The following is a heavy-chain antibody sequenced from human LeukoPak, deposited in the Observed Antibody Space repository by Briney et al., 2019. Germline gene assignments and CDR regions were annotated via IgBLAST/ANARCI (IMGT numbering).Heavy chain of an antibody. J-gene: IGHJ4*02. CDR2: FVWNVVRT. CDR3: AKDDKQQLGVVAGNFDY. CDR1: GFTFDDYA. Sequence: GGSLRLSCAASGFTFDDYAMHRVRHAPGKGLEWVSAFVWNVVRTGYADYKKGRFTISRNIVKTSLYLQMSSLGPEETAFYFCAKDDKQQLGVVAGNFDYWGQGTLGTVSS. D-gene: IGHD6-19*01. V-gene: IGHV3-9*01.